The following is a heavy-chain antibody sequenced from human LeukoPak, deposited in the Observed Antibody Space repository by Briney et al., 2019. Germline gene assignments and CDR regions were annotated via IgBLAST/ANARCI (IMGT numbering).Heavy chain of an antibody. V-gene: IGHV3-30*18. CDR1: GFTFSSYG. CDR2: ISYDGSNK. D-gene: IGHD6-19*01. CDR3: AKVREPYSSGWYDFDY. Sequence: PGGSLRLSCAASGFTFSSYGMHWVRQAPGKGLEWVAVISYDGSNKYYADSVKGRFTISRDNSKNMLYLQMNSLRAEDTAVYYCAKVREPYSSGWYDFDYWGQGTLVSVSS. J-gene: IGHJ4*02.